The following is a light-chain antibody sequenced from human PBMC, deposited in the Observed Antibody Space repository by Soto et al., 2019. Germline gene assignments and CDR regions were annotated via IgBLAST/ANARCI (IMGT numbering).Light chain of an antibody. CDR3: ASWDDILHGPL. V-gene: IGLV1-44*01. CDR1: TSNFGTKS. J-gene: IGLJ2*01. CDR2: NSD. Sequence: QSALTQPPSASGTPGPRVTISCSGATSNFGTKSVNWYQRLPGAAPRLLIYNSDQRPSGVPDRFSGSKSGTSASLAISGLQSADEGDYFCASWDDILHGPLFGGGTKLTVL.